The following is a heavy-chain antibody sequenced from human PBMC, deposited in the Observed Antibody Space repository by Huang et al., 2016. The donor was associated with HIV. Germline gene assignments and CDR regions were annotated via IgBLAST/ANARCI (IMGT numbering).Heavy chain of an antibody. CDR3: ARGRDGYNPFDS. J-gene: IGHJ4*02. Sequence: EVQLVQSGAEVRKPGESLKISCKASGYRFTTYWIGWVRQMPGNGLEWMGIISPDYSDTRYSPSFEGQGTISVDRSINTASLQWSSLKASDTAMYYCARGRDGYNPFDSWGQGTRVTVSS. CDR1: GYRFTTYW. CDR2: ISPDYSDT. D-gene: IGHD5-12*01. V-gene: IGHV5-51*03.